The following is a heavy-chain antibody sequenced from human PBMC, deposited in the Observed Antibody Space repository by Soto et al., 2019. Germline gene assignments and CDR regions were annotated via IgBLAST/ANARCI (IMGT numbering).Heavy chain of an antibody. CDR1: GFSLTNGVG. Sequence: QITLKESGPTLVRPPQTLTLTCTFSGFSLTNGVGVGWIRQPPGKALEWLALIYWDDDKRYSPSLKNRLTITKDTSKNQVVLTMTNVGPVDTATYFCAHIDPEIVTVGGHGGFDYWGQGTLVTVSS. CDR2: IYWDDDK. CDR3: AHIDPEIVTVGGHGGFDY. J-gene: IGHJ4*02. V-gene: IGHV2-5*02. D-gene: IGHD5-12*01.